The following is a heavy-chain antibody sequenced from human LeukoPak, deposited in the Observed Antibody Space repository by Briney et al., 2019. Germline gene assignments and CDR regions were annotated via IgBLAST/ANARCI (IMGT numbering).Heavy chain of an antibody. J-gene: IGHJ6*03. CDR2: IRYDGSNK. CDR3: AGHAYYYYYMDV. CDR1: GFTFSSFW. V-gene: IGHV3-30*02. Sequence: GGSLRLSCAASGFTFSSFWMSWVRQAPGKGLEWVAFIRYDGSNKYYADSVKGRFTISRDNSKNTLYLQMNSLRAEDTAVYYCAGHAYYYYYMDVWGKGTTVTVSS.